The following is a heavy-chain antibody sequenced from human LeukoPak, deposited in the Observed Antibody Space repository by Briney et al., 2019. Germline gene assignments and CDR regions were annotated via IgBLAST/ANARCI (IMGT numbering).Heavy chain of an antibody. J-gene: IGHJ6*03. CDR2: IYTSGST. CDR3: ARGKQTSYYYYMDV. D-gene: IGHD6-13*01. V-gene: IGHV4-4*07. Sequence: PSETLSLTCTVSGGSISSYYWSWIRQPAGKGLEWIGRIYTSGSTNYNPSLKSRVTMSVDTSKNQFSLKLSSVTAADTAVYYCARGKQTSYYYYMDVWGKGTTVTVSS. CDR1: GGSISSYY.